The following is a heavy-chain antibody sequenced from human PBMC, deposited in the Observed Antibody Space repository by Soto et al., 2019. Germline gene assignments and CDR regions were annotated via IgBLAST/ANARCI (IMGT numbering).Heavy chain of an antibody. CDR1: GFSLNTRAVG. V-gene: IGHV2-5*01. J-gene: IGHJ3*02. CDR2: INWNDDK. CDR3: AHRHDLGGFDI. D-gene: IGHD2-15*01. Sequence: SGPTLVNPTQTLTLTCTFSGFSLNTRAVGVGWIRQPPGKALEWLALINWNDDKRYSPPLKDRLTITKDTSKNHVALTMTNIDPVDTATYYCAHRHDLGGFDIWGQGTTVTVSS.